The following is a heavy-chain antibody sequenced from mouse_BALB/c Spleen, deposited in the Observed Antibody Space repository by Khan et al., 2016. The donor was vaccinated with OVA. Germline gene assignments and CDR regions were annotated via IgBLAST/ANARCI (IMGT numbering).Heavy chain of an antibody. CDR2: INPDNAGT. J-gene: IGHJ3*01. V-gene: IGHV1S136*01. Sequence: VQLQQSGPELVEPGASVKMSCRASGYTFTNYVIHWVKQKPGQGLEWIGYINPDNAGTRYNEKFKGKATLTSDISSTSAYMELLSLTSEDSAVYYCAREASSCDVSFPYWGQGTLVTVSA. CDR1: GYTFTNYV. D-gene: IGHD6-2*01. CDR3: AREASSCDVSFPY.